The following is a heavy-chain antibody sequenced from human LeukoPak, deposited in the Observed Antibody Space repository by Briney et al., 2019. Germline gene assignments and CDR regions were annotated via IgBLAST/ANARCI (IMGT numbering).Heavy chain of an antibody. Sequence: GGSLRLSCAASGFTFSSYSMNCVRQARGKGLEWLSYIRVSSRNVIDYADSVKGLFIICRDDANNSLYLQMNSLRAEETAVYFCARDFGPRLYAFDVWGQGTMITVSS. CDR3: ARDFGPRLYAFDV. CDR2: IRVSSRNVI. CDR1: GFTFSSYS. D-gene: IGHD3-16*01. V-gene: IGHV3-21*05. J-gene: IGHJ3*01.